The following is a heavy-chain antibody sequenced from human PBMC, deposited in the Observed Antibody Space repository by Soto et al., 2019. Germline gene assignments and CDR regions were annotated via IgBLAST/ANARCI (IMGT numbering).Heavy chain of an antibody. CDR1: GYTFTSYG. Sequence: QVHLVQSGAEVKKPGASVKVSCKCSGYTFTSYGITWVRQAPGQGLEWRGWISAHNDNTDYAQKLQGRVTVTRDSSTSTVYMELRSLRSDDTAVYYCARGRYGDYWGQGALVTVSS. CDR2: ISAHNDNT. J-gene: IGHJ4*02. V-gene: IGHV1-18*01. D-gene: IGHD1-1*01. CDR3: ARGRYGDY.